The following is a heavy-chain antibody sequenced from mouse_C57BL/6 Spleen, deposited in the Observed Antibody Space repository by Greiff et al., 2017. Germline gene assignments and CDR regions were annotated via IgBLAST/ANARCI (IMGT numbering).Heavy chain of an antibody. Sequence: VQRVESGAELVRPGASVTLSCKASGYTFTDYEMHWVKQTPVHGLEWIGAIDPETGGTAYNQKFKGKAILTADKSSSTAYMELRSLTSEDSAVYYCTRPSLLLRYFDYWGQGTTLTVSS. CDR2: IDPETGGT. CDR1: GYTFTDYE. J-gene: IGHJ2*01. V-gene: IGHV1-15*01. D-gene: IGHD1-1*01. CDR3: TRPSLLLRYFDY.